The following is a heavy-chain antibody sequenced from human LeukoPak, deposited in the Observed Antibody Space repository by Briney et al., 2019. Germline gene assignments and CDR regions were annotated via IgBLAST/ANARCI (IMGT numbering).Heavy chain of an antibody. D-gene: IGHD3-16*02. V-gene: IGHV1-2*02. CDR2: INPDSGGT. Sequence: ASVKVSCKTSGYTFTGYYIQWVRQAPGQGLEWMGYINPDSGGTNYAQGFQGRVTMTRDTSISTAYMELNRLRSDDTAVYYCARGEMITFGGVIVISTFDIWGQGTMVTVS. J-gene: IGHJ3*02. CDR3: ARGEMITFGGVIVISTFDI. CDR1: GYTFTGYY.